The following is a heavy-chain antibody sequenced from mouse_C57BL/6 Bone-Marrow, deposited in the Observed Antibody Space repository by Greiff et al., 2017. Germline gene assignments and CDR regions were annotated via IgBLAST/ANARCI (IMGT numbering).Heavy chain of an antibody. D-gene: IGHD2-1*01. CDR3: ARARGNPFAY. J-gene: IGHJ3*01. V-gene: IGHV5-4*01. Sequence: EVQGVESGGGLVKPGGSLKLSCAASGFTFSSYAMSWVRQTPEKRLEWVATISDGGSYTYYPDNVKGRFTISRDNAKNNLYLQMSHLKSEDTAMYYCARARGNPFAYWGQGTLVTVSA. CDR1: GFTFSSYA. CDR2: ISDGGSYT.